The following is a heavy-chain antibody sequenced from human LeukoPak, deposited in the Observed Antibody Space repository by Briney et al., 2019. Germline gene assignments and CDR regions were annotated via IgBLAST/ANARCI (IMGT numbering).Heavy chain of an antibody. V-gene: IGHV3-23*01. Sequence: GGSLRLSCAVSGFTFSRFAMSWVRQAPGKGLEWVSSISNSGDKTFYADSVKGRFTISRDNSKNTLYLQMNSQRAEDTAVYYCASRYIYGDFGRLDAFDIWGQGTMVTVS. CDR2: ISNSGDKT. CDR1: GFTFSRFA. CDR3: ASRYIYGDFGRLDAFDI. J-gene: IGHJ3*02. D-gene: IGHD4-17*01.